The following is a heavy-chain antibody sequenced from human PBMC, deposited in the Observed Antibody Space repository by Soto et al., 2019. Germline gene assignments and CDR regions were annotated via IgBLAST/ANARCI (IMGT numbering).Heavy chain of an antibody. J-gene: IGHJ4*02. Sequence: QVQLVESGGGVVQPGRSLRLSCAASGFTFSGYAMHWVRQAPGKGLEWVAFISHDGSNKYYADSVKGRFTISRDNSKNRLYRKMNPRRAGDPVVFSWRRGGPPFDSGARGPLVT. CDR3: RRGGPPFDS. V-gene: IGHV3-30-3*01. CDR2: ISHDGSNK. CDR1: GFTFSGYA. D-gene: IGHD6-25*01.